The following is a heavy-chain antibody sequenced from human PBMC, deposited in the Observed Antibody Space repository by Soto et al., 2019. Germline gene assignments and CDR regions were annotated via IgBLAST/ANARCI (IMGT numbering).Heavy chain of an antibody. CDR1: EFTFSNYA. CDR2: ISYDGGSQ. D-gene: IGHD1-26*01. J-gene: IGHJ3*02. V-gene: IGHV3-30*14. Sequence: QVQLVESGGGVVQPGRSLRLSCAASEFTFSNYAMHWVRQAQGKGLEWVSIISYDGGSQYYADSVKGRFTISRDNSKNTLYLQMNSLRDEDTAVYYCAGTSGAFSNAFDIWGQGTMVTVSS. CDR3: AGTSGAFSNAFDI.